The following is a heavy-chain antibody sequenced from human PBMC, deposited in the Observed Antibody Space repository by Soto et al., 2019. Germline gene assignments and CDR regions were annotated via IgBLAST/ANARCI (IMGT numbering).Heavy chain of an antibody. D-gene: IGHD5-18*01. V-gene: IGHV3-30*02. Sequence: AGGSLRLSCAASGFSFSGYSMHWVRQAPDKGLEWVAVIQHDASTIYYADSVKGRFTISRDNSKSILYLQMNDLTAEDTAIYYCVRVAWGYSIGNGMGNWGQGTTVAISS. CDR3: VRVAWGYSIGNGMGN. CDR2: IQHDASTI. J-gene: IGHJ6*02. CDR1: GFSFSGYS.